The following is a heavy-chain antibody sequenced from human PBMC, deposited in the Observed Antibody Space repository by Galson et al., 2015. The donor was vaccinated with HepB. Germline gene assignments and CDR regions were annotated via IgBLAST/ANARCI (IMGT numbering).Heavy chain of an antibody. CDR2: INPDSGNT. D-gene: IGHD2-15*01. V-gene: IGHV1-8*01. CDR1: GSTFTSYD. Sequence: SVTVSCKASGSTFTSYDINWVRQATGQGLEWMGWINPDSGNTGYAQKFRGRVTVTRYTSISTAYMELSSLSSEDTAMYYCARSLPRRVVGEPYYFDYWGQGTLVAVSS. J-gene: IGHJ4*02. CDR3: ARSLPRRVVGEPYYFDY.